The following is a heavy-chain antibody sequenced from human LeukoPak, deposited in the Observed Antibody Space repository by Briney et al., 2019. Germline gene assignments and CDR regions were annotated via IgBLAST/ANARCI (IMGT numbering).Heavy chain of an antibody. V-gene: IGHV3-53*01. J-gene: IGHJ5*02. CDR3: AAGGTYYYNSSGYLYEP. D-gene: IGHD3-22*01. CDR2: LYSHGRT. CDR1: GLTVSSNH. Sequence: GGSLRLSCAASGLTVSSNHMSWVRQAPGKGLEWLSVLYSHGRTDYADSVKGRFTISRDNSRNTLYLQMNNLRAEDTAVYYCAAGGTYYYNSSGYLYEPWGQGTLVTVSS.